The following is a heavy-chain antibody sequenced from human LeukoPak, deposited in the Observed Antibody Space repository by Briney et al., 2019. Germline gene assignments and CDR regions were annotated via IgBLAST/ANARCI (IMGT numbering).Heavy chain of an antibody. CDR1: GGSISSSSYY. J-gene: IGHJ6*02. CDR2: IYYSGST. V-gene: IGHV4-39*07. CDR3: ARLHKQSQKYYYYYYGMDV. Sequence: SETLSLTCTVSGGSISSSSYYWGWIRQPPGKGLEWIGSIYYSGSTYYNPSLKSRVTISVDTSKNQFSLKLSSVTAADTAVYYCARLHKQSQKYYYYYYGMDVWGQGTTVTVSS.